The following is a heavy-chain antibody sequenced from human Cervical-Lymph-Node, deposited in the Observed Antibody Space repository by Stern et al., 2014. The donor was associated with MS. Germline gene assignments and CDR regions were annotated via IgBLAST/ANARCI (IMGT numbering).Heavy chain of an antibody. J-gene: IGHJ4*02. D-gene: IGHD3-10*01. Sequence: QIPLQESGPTLVKPTQTLTLTCTFSGFSLSTSGVGVGWIRQPPGKALEWLALIYWNDDKRYSPSLKSRLTITKDTSKNQVVLTMTNMDPVDTATYYCAHSIDYYGSGSYYNFDYWGQGTLVTVSS. V-gene: IGHV2-5*01. CDR2: IYWNDDK. CDR1: GFSLSTSGVG. CDR3: AHSIDYYGSGSYYNFDY.